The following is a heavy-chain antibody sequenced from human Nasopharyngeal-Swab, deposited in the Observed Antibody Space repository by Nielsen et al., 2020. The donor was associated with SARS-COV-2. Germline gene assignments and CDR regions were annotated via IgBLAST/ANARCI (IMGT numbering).Heavy chain of an antibody. J-gene: IGHJ4*02. CDR1: GGTFSTYN. Sequence: SVKVSCNASGGTFSTYNIAWVRQAPGQGLEWMGGITPIFGAPNYAQKFQGRVTISADEYTSTAYMELISLRFEDAAVYYCARGQEDYYDSSGYSPFDYWGQGTLVTVSS. CDR3: ARGQEDYYDSSGYSPFDY. D-gene: IGHD3-22*01. CDR2: ITPIFGAP. V-gene: IGHV1-69*13.